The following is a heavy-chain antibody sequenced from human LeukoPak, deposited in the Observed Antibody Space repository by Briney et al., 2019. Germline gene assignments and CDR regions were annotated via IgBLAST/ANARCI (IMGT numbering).Heavy chain of an antibody. V-gene: IGHV4-38-2*02. CDR1: GYPISSGYY. D-gene: IGHD2-2*01. CDR2: IYHSGST. Sequence: SETLSLTCTVSGYPISSGYYWGWIRQPPGKGLEWIGSIYHSGSTYYNPSLKSRVTISVDTSKNQFPLKLSSVTAADTAVYYCARESVVVPAAFQLSPDPFDYWGQGTLVTVSS. CDR3: ARESVVVPAAFQLSPDPFDY. J-gene: IGHJ4*02.